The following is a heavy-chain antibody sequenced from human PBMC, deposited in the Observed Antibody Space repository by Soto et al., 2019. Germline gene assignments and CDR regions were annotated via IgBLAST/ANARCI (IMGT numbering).Heavy chain of an antibody. CDR1: GGSISSSSYY. CDR2: IYYSGST. CDR3: AGNDYGDYRFDY. J-gene: IGHJ4*02. D-gene: IGHD4-17*01. V-gene: IGHV4-39*01. Sequence: SSETLSLTCTVSGGSISSSSYYWGWIRQPPGKGLEWIGSIYYSGSTYYNPSLKSRVTISVDTSKNQFSLKLSSVTAADTAVYYCAGNDYGDYRFDYWGQGTLVTV.